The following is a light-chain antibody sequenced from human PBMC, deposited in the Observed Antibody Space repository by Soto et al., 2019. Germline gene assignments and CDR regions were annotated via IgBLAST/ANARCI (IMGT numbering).Light chain of an antibody. V-gene: IGKV1-39*01. CDR2: DAS. J-gene: IGKJ1*01. CDR3: QRSYSSPPT. CDR1: QNIDTY. Sequence: DIQMTQSPPALSAFVGDRVTITCRASQNIDTYLNWYQQKPGKAPELLIHDASSLQSGVPSRFSGSGSGADFTLTIGSLQPEDFAVYYCQRSYSSPPTFGKGTKVDIK.